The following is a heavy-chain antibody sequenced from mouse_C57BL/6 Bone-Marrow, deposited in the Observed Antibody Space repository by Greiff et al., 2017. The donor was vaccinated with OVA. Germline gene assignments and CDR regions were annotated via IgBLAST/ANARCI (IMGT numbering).Heavy chain of an antibody. CDR2: IDPSESET. Sequence: QVQLQQPGAELVRPGSSVKLSCKASGYTFTSYCMHWVKQRTIQGREWIGNIDPSESETHYNQKFKDQATLTVDKSSIAVYMQLSSLTSEDSAVYSCARGDSSGYGYWGQGTTLSVSS. V-gene: IGHV1-52*01. CDR3: ARGDSSGYGY. D-gene: IGHD3-2*02. J-gene: IGHJ2*01. CDR1: GYTFTSYC.